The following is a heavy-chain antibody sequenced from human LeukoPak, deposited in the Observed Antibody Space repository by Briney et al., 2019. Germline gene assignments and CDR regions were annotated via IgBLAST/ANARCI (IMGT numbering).Heavy chain of an antibody. CDR1: GGTFSSYA. J-gene: IGHJ3*02. V-gene: IGHV1-69*05. CDR2: IIPIFGTA. CDR3: HGGNTPYDAFDI. Sequence: SVKVSCKASGGTFSSYAISWVRQAPGQGLEWMGRIIPIFGTADYAQKFQGRVTITTDESTSTAYMELSSLRSEDTAVYYCHGGNTPYDAFDIWGQGTMVTVSS. D-gene: IGHD4-23*01.